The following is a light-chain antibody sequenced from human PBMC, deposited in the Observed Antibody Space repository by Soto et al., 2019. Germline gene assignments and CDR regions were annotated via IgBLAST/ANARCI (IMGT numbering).Light chain of an antibody. CDR3: QQYNSYS. CDR2: AAS. V-gene: IGKV1-16*01. J-gene: IGKJ1*01. CDR1: QDISSY. Sequence: DIQMTQSPSSLSASVGDRVTITCQASQDISSYLNWYQQKPGKAPKLLIYAASSLQSGVPSRFSGSGSGTEITLTISSMQPDELESYNCQQYNSYSFGKGTKVDIK.